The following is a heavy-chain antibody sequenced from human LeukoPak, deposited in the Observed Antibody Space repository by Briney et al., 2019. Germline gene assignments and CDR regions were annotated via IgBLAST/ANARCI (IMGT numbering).Heavy chain of an antibody. CDR3: ARGVQDYDILTGYYRGKRLDV. Sequence: ASVKVSCKASGYTFTSYGISWVRQAPGQGLGWMGWISAYNGNTNYAQKLQGRVTMTRDTSTSTAYMELRGLRSDDTAVYYCARGVQDYDILTGYYRGKRLDVWGKGTTVTVSS. J-gene: IGHJ6*04. CDR2: ISAYNGNT. CDR1: GYTFTSYG. V-gene: IGHV1-18*01. D-gene: IGHD3-9*01.